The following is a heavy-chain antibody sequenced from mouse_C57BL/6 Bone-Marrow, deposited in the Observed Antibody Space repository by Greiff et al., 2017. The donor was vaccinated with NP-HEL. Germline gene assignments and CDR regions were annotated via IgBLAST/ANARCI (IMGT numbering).Heavy chain of an antibody. CDR3: ARRGYSNYVWFAY. Sequence: VQLQQPGAELVKPGASVKMSCKASGYTFTSYWINWVKQRPGQGLEWIGWIYPRDGSTKYNEKFKGKATLTVDTSSSTAYMELHSLTSEDSAVYFGARRGYSNYVWFAYWGQGTLVTVSA. V-gene: IGHV1-85*01. CDR1: GYTFTSYW. CDR2: IYPRDGST. D-gene: IGHD2-5*01. J-gene: IGHJ3*01.